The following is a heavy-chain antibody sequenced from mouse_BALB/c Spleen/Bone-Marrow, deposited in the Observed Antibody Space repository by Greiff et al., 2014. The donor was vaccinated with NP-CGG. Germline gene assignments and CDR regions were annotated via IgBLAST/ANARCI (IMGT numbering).Heavy chain of an antibody. D-gene: IGHD2-3*01. CDR2: INPNNGGT. Sequence: EVQLQQSGPDLVKPGASVKISCKTSGYTFTEYTMHWVKQSHVKSLEWIGGINPNNGGTSYSQKFKGKATWTVDKSSSTAYMELRSLTSEDSAVYYCARGWLLRHYFDYWGQGTTLTVSP. V-gene: IGHV1-18*01. CDR3: ARGWLLRHYFDY. CDR1: GYTFTEYT. J-gene: IGHJ2*01.